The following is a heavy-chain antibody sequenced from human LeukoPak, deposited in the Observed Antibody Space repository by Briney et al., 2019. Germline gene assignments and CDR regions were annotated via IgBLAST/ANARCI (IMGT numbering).Heavy chain of an antibody. CDR3: ARVSGGALDY. CDR1: GGSISSYY. Sequence: SETLSLTCTVFGGSISSYYWSWIRQPPGKGLEWIGYIYYSGSTNYNPSLKSRVTISVDTSKNQFSLKLSSVTAADTAVYYCARVSGGALDYWGQGTLVTVSS. J-gene: IGHJ4*02. CDR2: IYYSGST. D-gene: IGHD3-16*01. V-gene: IGHV4-59*01.